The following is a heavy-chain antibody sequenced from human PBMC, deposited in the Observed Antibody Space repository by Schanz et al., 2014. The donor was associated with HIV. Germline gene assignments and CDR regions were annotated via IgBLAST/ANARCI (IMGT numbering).Heavy chain of an antibody. CDR2: ISWSSNNI. Sequence: EVQLVESGGGLVQPGRSLRLSCAASGFHLDDYAMYWVRQSPGKGLEWVSGISWSSNNIGYVDSVKGRFTISRDTAKNSLFLQMNSLRAEDTALYYCARGRSGRGALFVGMDVWGQGTTVTVSS. CDR1: GFHLDDYA. J-gene: IGHJ6*02. CDR3: ARGRSGRGALFVGMDV. D-gene: IGHD6-19*01. V-gene: IGHV3-9*01.